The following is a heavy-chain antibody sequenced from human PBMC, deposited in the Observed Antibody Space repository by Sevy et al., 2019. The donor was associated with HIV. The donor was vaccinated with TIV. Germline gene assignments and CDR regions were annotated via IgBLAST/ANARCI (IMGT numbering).Heavy chain of an antibody. CDR1: GFTFSSNG. D-gene: IGHD3-10*02. Sequence: GGSLRLSCVASGFTFSSNGIHWVRQAPGKGLEWVALISHDGSNKYYADSVKGRFTISRDNSKNTLYLQMNSLRAEDTAVYYCAIDLSYVWGGRSLWDCWGQGTLVTVSS. J-gene: IGHJ4*02. V-gene: IGHV3-30*03. CDR2: ISHDGSNK. CDR3: AIDLSYVWGGRSLWDC.